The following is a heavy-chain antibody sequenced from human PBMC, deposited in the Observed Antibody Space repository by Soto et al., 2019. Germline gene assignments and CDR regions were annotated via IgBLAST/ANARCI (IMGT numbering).Heavy chain of an antibody. CDR2: VNPSGVST. J-gene: IGHJ5*02. CDR3: ATWEIFDRPPQWAWLDP. Sequence: SGQLSCRASGSTFSSSFVFWVRQAPGQGLEWMAIVNPSGVSTNYAQIFQGRETMTRDTSTSTVYMELTSLRSEDAAVFHCATWEIFDRPPQWAWLDPWGKRTLVPSPQ. CDR1: GSTFSSSF. D-gene: IGHD1-26*01. V-gene: IGHV1-46*01.